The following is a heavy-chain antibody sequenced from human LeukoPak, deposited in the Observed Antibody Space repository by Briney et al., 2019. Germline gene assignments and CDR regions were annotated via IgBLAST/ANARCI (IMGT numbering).Heavy chain of an antibody. CDR1: GFTFNAYT. CDR2: IGDSGSHI. CDR3: ARDFGVIASTGGIDY. D-gene: IGHD2-8*01. Sequence: GGSLRLSCAASGFTFNAYTMKWVRKAPGKGLEWVSSIGDSGSHIFYADSVKGRFTTSRDNAKNSLYLQMNSLRAEDTAVYYCARDFGVIASTGGIDYWGQGTLVTVSS. V-gene: IGHV3-21*01. J-gene: IGHJ4*02.